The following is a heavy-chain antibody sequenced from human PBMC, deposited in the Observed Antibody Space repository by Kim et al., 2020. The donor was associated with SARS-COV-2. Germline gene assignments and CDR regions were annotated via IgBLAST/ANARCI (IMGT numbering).Heavy chain of an antibody. J-gene: IGHJ4*02. D-gene: IGHD3-10*01. CDR3: AGTARGANFDY. V-gene: IGHV4-4*09. Sequence: HHTPSLRSRVTISVATSKNQFSLKLTSVTAADTAVYYCAGTARGANFDYWGRGALVTVSS.